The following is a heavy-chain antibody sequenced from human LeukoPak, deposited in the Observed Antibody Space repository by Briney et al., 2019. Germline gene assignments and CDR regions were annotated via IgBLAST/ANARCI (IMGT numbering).Heavy chain of an antibody. CDR3: ARALPGAKAWFDP. CDR1: GYTFTGYY. J-gene: IGHJ5*02. CDR2: INPNSGGT. D-gene: IGHD1-26*01. Sequence: ASVKVYCKASGYTFTGYYMHWVRQAPGQGLEWMGRINPNSGGTDYAQKFQGRVTMTRDTSISTAYMELSRLRSDDTAVYYCARALPGAKAWFDPWGQGTLVTVSS. V-gene: IGHV1-2*06.